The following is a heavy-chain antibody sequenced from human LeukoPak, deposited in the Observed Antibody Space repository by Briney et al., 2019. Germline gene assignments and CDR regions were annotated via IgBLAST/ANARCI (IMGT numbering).Heavy chain of an antibody. J-gene: IGHJ3*02. CDR2: IYHSGRT. D-gene: IGHD2-2*01. V-gene: IGHV4-38-2*02. CDR1: GYSISSGYY. CDR3: HRFPQYPPYCSSTSCYLGDVFDI. Sequence: ETLSLTCTVSGYSISSGYYWGWIRQPPGKGLEWIGSIYHSGRTFYNPSLKSRVTISVDTSKNQFSLKLTSVTAADTAVYYCHRFPQYPPYCSSTSCYLGDVFDIWGQGTMVTVFS.